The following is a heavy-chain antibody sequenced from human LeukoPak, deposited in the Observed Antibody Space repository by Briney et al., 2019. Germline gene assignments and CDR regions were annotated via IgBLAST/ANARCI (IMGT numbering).Heavy chain of an antibody. V-gene: IGHV1-69*01. CDR3: AKAESTVTTWNAFDI. CDR1: GGTFSSYA. Sequence: SVKVSCKASGGTFSSYAISWVRQAPGQGLEWMGGIIPIFGTANYAQKFQGRVTITADESTSTAYMELSSLRSEDTAVYYCAKAESTVTTWNAFDIWGQGTMVTVSS. D-gene: IGHD4-17*01. J-gene: IGHJ3*02. CDR2: IIPIFGTA.